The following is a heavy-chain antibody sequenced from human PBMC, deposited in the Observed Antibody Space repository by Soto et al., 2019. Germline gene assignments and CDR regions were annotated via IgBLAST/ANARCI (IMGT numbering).Heavy chain of an antibody. CDR2: IYYSGST. CDR1: GGSISSGGYY. J-gene: IGHJ4*02. V-gene: IGHV4-31*03. Sequence: SETLSLTCTVSGGSISSGGYYLSWIRQHPGKGLEWIGYIYYSGSTYYNPSLKSRVTISVDTSKNQFSLKLSSVTAADTAVYYCAIAYDSSGYLTAADYWGQGTLVTVSS. D-gene: IGHD3-22*01. CDR3: AIAYDSSGYLTAADY.